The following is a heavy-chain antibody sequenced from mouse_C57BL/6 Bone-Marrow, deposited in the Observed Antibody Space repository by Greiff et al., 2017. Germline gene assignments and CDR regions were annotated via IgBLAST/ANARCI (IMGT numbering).Heavy chain of an antibody. J-gene: IGHJ1*03. CDR2: ISNGGGST. CDR3: ARGYYYGPWYFDV. D-gene: IGHD1-1*01. Sequence: EVKLMESGGGLVQPGGSLKLSCAASGFTFSDYYMYWVRQTPEKRLEWVAYISNGGGSTYYPDTVKGRFTISRDNAKNTLYLQMSRLKSEDTAMYYWARGYYYGPWYFDVWGTGTTVTVSA. V-gene: IGHV5-12*01. CDR1: GFTFSDYY.